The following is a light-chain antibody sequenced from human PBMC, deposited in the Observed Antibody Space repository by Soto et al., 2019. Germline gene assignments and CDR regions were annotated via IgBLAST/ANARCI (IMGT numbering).Light chain of an antibody. CDR1: SSNIGSNT. J-gene: IGLJ2*01. CDR3: AAWDDSLNGVV. Sequence: QSALTQPPSASGTPGQRVTIFCSGSSSNIGSNTVNWYQHLPGTAPKLLIQSNNLRPSGVPDRFSDSKSGTSASLAISGLQSEDEADYYCAAWDDSLNGVVFGGGTKVTVL. V-gene: IGLV1-44*01. CDR2: SNN.